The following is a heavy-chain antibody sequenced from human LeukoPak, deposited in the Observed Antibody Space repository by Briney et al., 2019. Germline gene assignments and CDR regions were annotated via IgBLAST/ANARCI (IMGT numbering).Heavy chain of an antibody. V-gene: IGHV3-53*01. CDR2: MYTGGNT. Sequence: GGSLRLSCTASEFTVSSTYMSWVRQAPGKGLEWVSVMYTGGNTYYADSVKGRFTISRDSSKNTLSLQVNSLRAEDTAVYYCAGDYYALGSLDYWGQGTLVTVSS. J-gene: IGHJ4*02. CDR3: AGDYYALGSLDY. D-gene: IGHD3-10*01. CDR1: EFTVSSTY.